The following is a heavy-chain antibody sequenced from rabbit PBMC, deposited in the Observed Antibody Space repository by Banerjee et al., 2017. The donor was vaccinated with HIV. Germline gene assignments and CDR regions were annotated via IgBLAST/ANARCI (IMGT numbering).Heavy chain of an antibody. J-gene: IGHJ4*01. V-gene: IGHV1S45*01. CDR3: AREIAGVAESFNL. Sequence: QQQLEESGGGLVQPGGTLTLTCKASGIDFTSNAMCWVRQAPGKGLEWIGTIYGGSSRSTYYASWAKGRFTSSKTSSTTVTLQMTSLTAADTATYFCAREIAGVAESFNLWGQGTLVTVS. CDR2: IYGGSSRST. D-gene: IGHD4-2*01. CDR1: GIDFTSNA.